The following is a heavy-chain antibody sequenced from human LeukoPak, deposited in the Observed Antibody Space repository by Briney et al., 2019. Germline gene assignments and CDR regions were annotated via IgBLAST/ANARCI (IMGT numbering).Heavy chain of an antibody. J-gene: IGHJ4*02. D-gene: IGHD1-26*01. V-gene: IGHV4-4*07. CDR1: AASINIHY. Sequence: SETLCLTCTISAASINIHYGSWIRQPAGKVLEWTGRINTSGSTNYNPSLKSRVTMSVDTSKNQFSLKLSSVTAADTAVYYCARGGSGSPYYFDYWGQGTLVTVSS. CDR3: ARGGSGSPYYFDY. CDR2: INTSGST.